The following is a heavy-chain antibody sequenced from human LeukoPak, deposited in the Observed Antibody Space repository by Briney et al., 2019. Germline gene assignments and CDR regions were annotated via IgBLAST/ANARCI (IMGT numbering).Heavy chain of an antibody. Sequence: PGGSLRLSCADSGFTFNRNWMHWVRQAPGKGLVWVSRIGPDGSSTGYADSVKGRFTVSRDNAKNTLYLQMNSLRAEDTAVYYCAKDSVLNGDYDYWGQGTLVTVSS. J-gene: IGHJ4*02. V-gene: IGHV3-74*01. D-gene: IGHD4-17*01. CDR2: IGPDGSST. CDR3: AKDSVLNGDYDY. CDR1: GFTFNRNW.